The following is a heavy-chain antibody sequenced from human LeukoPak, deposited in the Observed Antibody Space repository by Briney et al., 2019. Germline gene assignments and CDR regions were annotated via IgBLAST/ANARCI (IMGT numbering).Heavy chain of an antibody. V-gene: IGHV1-18*01. J-gene: IGHJ2*01. CDR3: AREVVVPAASYWYFDL. Sequence: ASVKVSCKASGYTFTSYDISWVRQAPGQGLEWMGWISAYNGNTNYAQKLQGRVTMTTDTSTSTAYMELRSLRSDDTAVYYCAREVVVPAASYWYFDLWGRGTLVTVSS. D-gene: IGHD2-2*01. CDR1: GYTFTSYD. CDR2: ISAYNGNT.